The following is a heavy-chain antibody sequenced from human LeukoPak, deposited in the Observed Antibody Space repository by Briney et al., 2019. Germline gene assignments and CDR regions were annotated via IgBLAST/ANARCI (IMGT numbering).Heavy chain of an antibody. CDR2: IYTSGST. D-gene: IGHD3-22*01. CDR3: ARVSFYDSSGYYYNPYYFDY. CDR1: GGSISSGSYY. Sequence: SETLSLTCTVSGGSISSGSYYWSWIRQPAGKGLEWIGRIYTSGSTNYNPPLKSRVTISVDTSKNQFSLKLSSVTAADTAVYYCARVSFYDSSGYYYNPYYFDYWGQGTLVTVSS. V-gene: IGHV4-61*02. J-gene: IGHJ4*02.